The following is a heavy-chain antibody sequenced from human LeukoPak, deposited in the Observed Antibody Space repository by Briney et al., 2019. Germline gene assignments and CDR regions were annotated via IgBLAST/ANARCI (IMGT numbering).Heavy chain of an antibody. CDR3: AKDISWTEDAFDI. CDR2: ISWNSGSI. V-gene: IGHV3-9*01. Sequence: SGRSLRLSCAASGFTFDDYAMHWVRQAPGKGLEWVSGISWNSGSIGYADSVKGRFTISRDNAKNSLYLQMNSLRAEDTALYYCAKDISWTEDAFDIWGQGTMVTVSS. J-gene: IGHJ3*02. D-gene: IGHD3/OR15-3a*01. CDR1: GFTFDDYA.